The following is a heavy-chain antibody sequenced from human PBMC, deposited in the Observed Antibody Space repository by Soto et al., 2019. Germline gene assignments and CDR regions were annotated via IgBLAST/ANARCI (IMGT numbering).Heavy chain of an antibody. D-gene: IGHD2-15*01. Sequence: QVQLQESGPRLVKPSDTLSLTCAVSGYSISSSNWWGWIRQPPGKGLEWIGYIHYSGTTYDNPSLNSRVTMSVDTSKNKFPLKLSSVTAVDTALYYCARGGGNGDAFDVWGQGTVVTVSS. CDR3: ARGGGNGDAFDV. V-gene: IGHV4-28*03. J-gene: IGHJ3*01. CDR2: IHYSGTT. CDR1: GYSISSSNW.